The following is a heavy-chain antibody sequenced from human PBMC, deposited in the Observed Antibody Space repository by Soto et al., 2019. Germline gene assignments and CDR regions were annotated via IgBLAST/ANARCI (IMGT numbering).Heavy chain of an antibody. Sequence: ASVKVSCKASGYTFTSYGISWVRQAPGQGLEWMVCISAYNGHTNYAQKLQGRVTMTTDTSTSTAYMGLRSLRSDHTAVYYCARPSTNFTMVRGVTWFDPWGQGTLVTVSS. CDR2: ISAYNGHT. V-gene: IGHV1-18*01. J-gene: IGHJ5*02. CDR3: ARPSTNFTMVRGVTWFDP. CDR1: GYTFTSYG. D-gene: IGHD3-10*01.